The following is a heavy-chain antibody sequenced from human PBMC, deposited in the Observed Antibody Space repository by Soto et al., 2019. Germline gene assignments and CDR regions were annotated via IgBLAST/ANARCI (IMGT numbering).Heavy chain of an antibody. CDR3: ARNVPVTDFGY. V-gene: IGHV3-66*01. CDR1: GVTVGDNY. Sequence: EVRLVESGGGLVQPGGSLRLSCAASGVTVGDNYMSWVRQAPGKGLEWVSFTYSGVDTRYADCVKGRCTMSSDSTKNTVYLQMDSLRAEDTAVYFCARNVPVTDFGYWGQGSLVTVSS. D-gene: IGHD4-17*01. J-gene: IGHJ4*02. CDR2: TYSGVDT.